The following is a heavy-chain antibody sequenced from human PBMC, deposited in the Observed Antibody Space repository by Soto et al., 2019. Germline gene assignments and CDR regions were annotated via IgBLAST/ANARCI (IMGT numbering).Heavy chain of an antibody. D-gene: IGHD3-3*02. J-gene: IGHJ3*02. CDR1: GSTLTELS. CDR3: ATDSTPRTQNAFDI. CDR2: FDPEDGET. V-gene: IGHV1-24*01. Sequence: GASVEVSCRVSGSTLTELSMHWVRQSRGKGLEWMGGFDPEDGETIYAQKFQGRVTMTEATSTVTAYMELSSLRSEDTAVYSCATDSTPRTQNAFDIWGQGTTVTVSS.